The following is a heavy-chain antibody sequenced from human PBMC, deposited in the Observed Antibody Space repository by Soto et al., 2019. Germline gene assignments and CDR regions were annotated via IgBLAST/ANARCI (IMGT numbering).Heavy chain of an antibody. CDR3: ARERIAAAGTTYYYYYMDV. D-gene: IGHD6-13*01. J-gene: IGHJ6*03. CDR2: IIPILGIA. Sequence: GASVKVSCKASGGTFSSYTISWVRQAPGQGLEWMGRIIPILGIANYAQKFQGRVTITADKSTSTAYMELSSLRSEDTAVYYCARERIAAAGTTYYYYYMDVWGKGTTVTVSS. CDR1: GGTFSSYT. V-gene: IGHV1-69*04.